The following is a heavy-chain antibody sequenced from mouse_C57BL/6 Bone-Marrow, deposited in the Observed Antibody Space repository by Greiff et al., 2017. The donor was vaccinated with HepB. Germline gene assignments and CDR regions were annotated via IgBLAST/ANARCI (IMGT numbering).Heavy chain of an antibody. CDR3: TIDSSGSY. Sequence: EVKLMESGGGLVQPGGSMKLSCVASGFTFSNYWMNWVRQSPEKGLEWVAQIRLKSDNYATHYAESVKGRFTISRDDSKSSVYLQMNNLRAEDTGIYYCTIDSSGSYWGQGTTLTVSS. CDR1: GFTFSNYW. J-gene: IGHJ2*01. CDR2: IRLKSDNYAT. D-gene: IGHD3-2*02. V-gene: IGHV6-3*01.